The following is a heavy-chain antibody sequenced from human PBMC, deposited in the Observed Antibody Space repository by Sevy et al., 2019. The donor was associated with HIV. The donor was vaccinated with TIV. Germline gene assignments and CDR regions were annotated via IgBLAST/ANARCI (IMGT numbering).Heavy chain of an antibody. J-gene: IGHJ3*02. D-gene: IGHD1-26*01. V-gene: IGHV3-21*01. CDR2: ISISGTSI. CDR1: GFTLNSYT. CDR3: AREMESVSYYGDAFDI. Sequence: GGSLRLSCAASGFTLNSYTMHWVRQAPGKGLEWVSCISISGTSIYYGDSLKGRVTLSRDNAKNSLYLQMNSLRVEDTAVYYCAREMESVSYYGDAFDIWGQGTMVTVSS.